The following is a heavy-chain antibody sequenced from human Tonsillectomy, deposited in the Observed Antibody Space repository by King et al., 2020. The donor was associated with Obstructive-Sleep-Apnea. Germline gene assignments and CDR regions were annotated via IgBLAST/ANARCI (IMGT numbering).Heavy chain of an antibody. D-gene: IGHD2-2*01. CDR1: GGSFSGYY. CDR2: INHSGST. V-gene: IGHV4-34*01. CDR3: ARAKGYCSSTSCYLREFDP. Sequence: VQLPQWGAGLLKPSETLSLTCAVYGGSFSGYYWSWIRQPPGKGLEWIGEINHSGSTNYNPSLKSRVTISVDTSKNQFSLKLSSVTAADTAVYYCARAKGYCSSTSCYLREFDPWGQGTLVTVSS. J-gene: IGHJ5*02.